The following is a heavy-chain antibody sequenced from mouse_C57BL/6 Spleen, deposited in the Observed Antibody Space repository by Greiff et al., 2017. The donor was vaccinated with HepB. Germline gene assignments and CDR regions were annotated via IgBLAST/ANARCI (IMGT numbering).Heavy chain of an antibody. V-gene: IGHV1-80*01. J-gene: IGHJ2*01. Sequence: QVQLKESGAELVKPGASVKISCKASGYSFSSYWMNGVKQRPGKGLEWIGQIYPGDGDTNYNGKFKGKATLTADKSSSTAYIQLSSRTSEDSAVYFCGRRDYGSPFHYWCQGTTLTVSA. CDR1: GYSFSSYW. CDR2: IYPGDGDT. D-gene: IGHD1-1*01. CDR3: GRRDYGSPFHY.